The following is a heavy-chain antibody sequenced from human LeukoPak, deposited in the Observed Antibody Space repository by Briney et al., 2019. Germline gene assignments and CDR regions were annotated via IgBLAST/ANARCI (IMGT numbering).Heavy chain of an antibody. CDR1: GDSVGRDY. Sequence: SETLSLTCTVSGDSVGRDYWSWIRQPPGKGVEWIGYAYYSGSITYSPSLKSRVTISLDTSKNQFFLELTSVTAADTAVYYCARHGKTWFGEYPRPYKWFDLWGQGTLVTVSS. D-gene: IGHD3-10*01. J-gene: IGHJ5*02. CDR3: ARHGKTWFGEYPRPYKWFDL. V-gene: IGHV4-59*08. CDR2: AYYSGSI.